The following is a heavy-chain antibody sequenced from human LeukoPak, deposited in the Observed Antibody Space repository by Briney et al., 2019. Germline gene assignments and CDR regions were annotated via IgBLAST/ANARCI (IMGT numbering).Heavy chain of an antibody. J-gene: IGHJ4*02. D-gene: IGHD1-26*01. V-gene: IGHV4-61*02. CDR3: ARVLGATIGY. Sequence: PSQTLSLTCTVSGGSISSSSYYWSWIRQPAGKGLEWIGRIYTSGSTNYNPSLKSRVTISVDTSKNQFSLKLSSVTAADTAVYYCARVLGATIGYWGQGTLVTVSS. CDR1: GGSISSSSYY. CDR2: IYTSGST.